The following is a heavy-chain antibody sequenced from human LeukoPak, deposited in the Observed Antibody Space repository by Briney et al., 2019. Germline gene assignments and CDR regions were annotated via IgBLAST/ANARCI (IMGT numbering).Heavy chain of an antibody. J-gene: IGHJ4*02. CDR1: GYSISSGYY. CDR3: ARLRGYNYGYSDY. CDR2: IYHSGST. D-gene: IGHD5-18*01. Sequence: PSETLSLTCIVSGYSISSGYYWGWIRQRPGKGLEWIGSIYHSGSTYYNPSLKSRVTISVDTSKNQLSLKLRSVTAADTAVYYCARLRGYNYGYSDYWGQGTLVTVSS. V-gene: IGHV4-38-2*02.